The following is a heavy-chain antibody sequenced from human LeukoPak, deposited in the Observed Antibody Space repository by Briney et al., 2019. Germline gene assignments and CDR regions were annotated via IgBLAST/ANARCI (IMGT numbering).Heavy chain of an antibody. CDR2: IIPILGTA. CDR3: AREVPTGYSPFFDP. D-gene: IGHD6-13*01. CDR1: GYTFTSYG. Sequence: SVKVSCKASGYTFTSYGISWVRQAPGQGLEWMGGIIPILGTANYAQKFQGRVTITADESTSTAYMELSSLRSEDTAVYYCAREVPTGYSPFFDPWGQGTLVTVSS. J-gene: IGHJ5*02. V-gene: IGHV1-69*13.